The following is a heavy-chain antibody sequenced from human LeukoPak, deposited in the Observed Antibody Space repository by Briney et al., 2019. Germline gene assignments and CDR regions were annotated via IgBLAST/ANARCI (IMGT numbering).Heavy chain of an antibody. CDR1: GGSISSGGYY. CDR2: IYYSGST. Sequence: SETLSLTCTVSGGSISSGGYYWSWIRQHPGKGLEWIGYIYYSGSTYYNPSLKSRVTISVDTSKNQFSLKLSSVTAAGTAVYYCARSWGVVITSSYWYFDLWGRGTLVTVSS. J-gene: IGHJ2*01. D-gene: IGHD3-3*01. CDR3: ARSWGVVITSSYWYFDL. V-gene: IGHV4-31*03.